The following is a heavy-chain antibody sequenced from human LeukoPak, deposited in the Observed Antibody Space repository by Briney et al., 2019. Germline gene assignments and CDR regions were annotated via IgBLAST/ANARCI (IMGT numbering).Heavy chain of an antibody. Sequence: AGGSLRLSCAASGFTFSSYGMSWVRQAPGKGLEWVSAISGSGGSTYYADSVKGRFTISRDNSKNTLYLQMNSLRAEDTAVYYCAKTFIVGATPRDYWGQGTLVTVSS. D-gene: IGHD1-26*01. J-gene: IGHJ4*02. CDR3: AKTFIVGATPRDY. V-gene: IGHV3-23*01. CDR1: GFTFSSYG. CDR2: ISGSGGST.